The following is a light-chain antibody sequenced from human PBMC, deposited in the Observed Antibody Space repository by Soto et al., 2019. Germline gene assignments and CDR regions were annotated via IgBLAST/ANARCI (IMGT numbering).Light chain of an antibody. Sequence: QSVLTQPASVSGSPGQSITISCTGTSSDIGGYNSVSWYQQHPGKAPKLVIYAVSNRPSGVSSRFSGSKSGNTASLTMSGLQAEDEATYYCSSYAGSSTFGVFGGGTKVTVL. J-gene: IGLJ2*01. CDR3: SSYAGSSTFGV. CDR1: SSDIGGYNS. CDR2: AVS. V-gene: IGLV2-14*01.